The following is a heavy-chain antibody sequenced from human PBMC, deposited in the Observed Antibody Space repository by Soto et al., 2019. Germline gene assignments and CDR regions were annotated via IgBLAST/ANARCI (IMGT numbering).Heavy chain of an antibody. CDR2: IYHSGST. J-gene: IGHJ6*02. D-gene: IGHD2-2*01. V-gene: IGHV4-38-2*01. Sequence: PSETLSLTCAVSGYSISSGYYGGWIRQPPGKGLEWIGNIYHSGSTYYNPSRKSRVTISVDTSENQFSLKLSSVTAADTAVYYCARGSTSEGMDVWGQGTTVTVSS. CDR1: GYSISSGYY. CDR3: ARGSTSEGMDV.